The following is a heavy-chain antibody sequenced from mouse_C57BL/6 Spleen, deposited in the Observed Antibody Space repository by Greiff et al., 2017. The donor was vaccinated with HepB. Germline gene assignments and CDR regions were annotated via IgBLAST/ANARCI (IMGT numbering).Heavy chain of an antibody. V-gene: IGHV1-64*01. Sequence: QVQLQQSGAELVKPGASVKLSCKASGYTFTSYWMHWVKQRPGQGLEWIGMIHPNSGSTNYNEKFKSKATLTVDKSSSTAYMQLSSLTSEDSAVYYCARSTTVVTYFDYWGQGTTLTVSS. J-gene: IGHJ2*01. CDR3: ARSTTVVTYFDY. D-gene: IGHD1-1*01. CDR2: IHPNSGST. CDR1: GYTFTSYW.